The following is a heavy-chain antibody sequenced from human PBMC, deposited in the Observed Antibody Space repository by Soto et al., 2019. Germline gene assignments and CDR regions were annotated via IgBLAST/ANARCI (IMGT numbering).Heavy chain of an antibody. CDR1: GFTFSSYW. V-gene: IGHV3-7*03. CDR2: IKQDGSEK. D-gene: IGHD6-13*01. J-gene: IGHJ3*02. Sequence: QPGGSLRLSCAASGFTFSSYWMSWVRQAPGKGLEWVANIKQDGSEKYYVDSVKGRFTISRDNAKNSLYLQMNSLRAEDTAVYYCARESRKQQLVRHGDDAFDIWGQGTMVTVSS. CDR3: ARESRKQQLVRHGDDAFDI.